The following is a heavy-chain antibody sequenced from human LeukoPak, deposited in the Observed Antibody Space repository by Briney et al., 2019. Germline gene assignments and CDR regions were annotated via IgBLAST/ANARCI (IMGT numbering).Heavy chain of an antibody. Sequence: SETLSLTCAVYGGSFSGYYWSWIRQPPGKGLEWIGEINHSGSTNYNPSLKSRVTISVDTSKNQFSLKLSSVTAADTAVYYCARRQFYYDILTGYIPLYFDYWGQGTLVTVSS. V-gene: IGHV4-34*01. CDR3: ARRQFYYDILTGYIPLYFDY. CDR1: GGSFSGYY. CDR2: INHSGST. D-gene: IGHD3-9*01. J-gene: IGHJ4*02.